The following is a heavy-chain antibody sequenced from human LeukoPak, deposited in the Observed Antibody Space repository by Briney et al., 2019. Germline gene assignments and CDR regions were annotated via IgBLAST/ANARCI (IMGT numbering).Heavy chain of an antibody. J-gene: IGHJ4*02. CDR1: GLSFSGSW. CDR2: INQDGGEK. Sequence: PGGSLRLSCAVSGLSFSGSWMSWVRQAPGKGLEWVASINQDGGEKYSLDSVKGRFTISRDNTKSSLYLQMNSLRAEDTAMYYCARYRHLYYWGQGTLVTVSS. V-gene: IGHV3-7*01. CDR3: ARYRHLYY. D-gene: IGHD3-16*01.